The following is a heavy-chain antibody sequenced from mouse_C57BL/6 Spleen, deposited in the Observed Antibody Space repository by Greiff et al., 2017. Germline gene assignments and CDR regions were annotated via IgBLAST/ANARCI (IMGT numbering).Heavy chain of an antibody. CDR2: IDPSDSYT. CDR3: ARDPFAY. V-gene: IGHV1-69*01. Sequence: QVQLQQPGAELVMPGASVKLSCKASGYTFTSYWMHWVKQRPGQGLEWIGEIDPSDSYTNYNQKFKGKSTLTVDKSSSPAYMQLSSLTSEDSAVYYGARDPFAYWGQGTLVTVSA. J-gene: IGHJ3*01. CDR1: GYTFTSYW.